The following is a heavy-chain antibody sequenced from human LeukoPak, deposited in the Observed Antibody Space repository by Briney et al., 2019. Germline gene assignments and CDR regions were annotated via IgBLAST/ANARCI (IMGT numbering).Heavy chain of an antibody. CDR1: GYTFTDYY. CDR3: AKAGYSSSWPYDAFDI. CDR2: INPNSGGT. Sequence: ASVKVSCTASGYTFTDYYINWVRQAPGQGLEWMGWINPNSGGTNYAQKFQGWVTVTRDTSISTAYMELSRLRSDDTAVYYCAKAGYSSSWPYDAFDIWGQGTMVTVSS. J-gene: IGHJ3*02. D-gene: IGHD6-13*01. V-gene: IGHV1-2*04.